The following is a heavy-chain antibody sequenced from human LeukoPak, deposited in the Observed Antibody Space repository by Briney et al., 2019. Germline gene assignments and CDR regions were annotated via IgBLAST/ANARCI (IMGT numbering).Heavy chain of an antibody. J-gene: IGHJ4*02. D-gene: IGHD4-23*01. CDR2: LSGSGVGT. Sequence: GRSLRLSCATSGFTFSSYAMHWVRQAPGKGLEWVSTLSGSGVGTYYADSVRGRFTISRDNSKTTLYLQMNSLRAEDTAVYYCAKVGGGNTRGNFDYWGQGTLVTVSS. V-gene: IGHV3-23*01. CDR3: AKVGGGNTRGNFDY. CDR1: GFTFSSYA.